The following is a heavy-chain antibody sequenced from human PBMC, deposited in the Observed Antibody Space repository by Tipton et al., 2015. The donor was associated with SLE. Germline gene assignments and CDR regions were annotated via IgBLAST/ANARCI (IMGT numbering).Heavy chain of an antibody. CDR2: INPDSGAT. Sequence: QSGAEVKKPGASVKVSCKASGYTFTAYYIHWVRQAPGQGLEWMGWINPDSGATNYAQKFQARVTMTRDTSISTAYMELSRLRSDDTAVYYCARDKNYYDSSGYWALWGQGTLVTVSS. D-gene: IGHD3-22*01. CDR3: ARDKNYYDSSGYWAL. J-gene: IGHJ4*02. V-gene: IGHV1-2*02. CDR1: GYTFTAYY.